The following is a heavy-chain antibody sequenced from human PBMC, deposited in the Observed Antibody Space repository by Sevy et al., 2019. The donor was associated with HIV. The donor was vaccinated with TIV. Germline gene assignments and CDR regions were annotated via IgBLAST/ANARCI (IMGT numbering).Heavy chain of an antibody. D-gene: IGHD3-22*01. V-gene: IGHV3-23*01. CDR3: AKDFYAGSGYYPQGAFDI. CDR2: ISGSGGST. J-gene: IGHJ3*02. CDR1: GFTFSTYA. Sequence: GGSLRLSCAASGFTFSTYAMNWVRQAPGRGLEWVSCISGSGGSTLYADSVKGRFTISRDNSRNTLYLNMDSLRADDTAVYFCAKDFYAGSGYYPQGAFDIWGQGTMVTVSS.